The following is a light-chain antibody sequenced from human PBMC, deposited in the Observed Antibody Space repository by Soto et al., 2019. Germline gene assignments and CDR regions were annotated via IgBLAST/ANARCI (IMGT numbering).Light chain of an antibody. CDR3: SSYTSSSTYV. V-gene: IGLV2-18*02. Sequence: QSVLTQPPSVSGSPGQSVTISCTGTSSDVGSYNGVSWYQQPPGTASKLMIYDVSNRPSGVPDRFSGSKSGNTASLTISGLQVEDEGDYYCSSYTSSSTYVFGTGTKVTVL. J-gene: IGLJ1*01. CDR2: DVS. CDR1: SSDVGSYNG.